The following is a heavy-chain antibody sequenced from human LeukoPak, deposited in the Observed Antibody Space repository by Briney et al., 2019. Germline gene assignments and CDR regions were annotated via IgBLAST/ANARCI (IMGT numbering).Heavy chain of an antibody. J-gene: IGHJ3*02. CDR3: AKLPSYYYGSGSFVDAFDI. CDR2: ISGSGGST. Sequence: PGGSLRLSCAASGFTFSSYAMSWVRQAPGKGLEWVSAISGSGGSTYYADSVKGRFTISRDNSKNTLYLQMNSPRAEYTAVYYCAKLPSYYYGSGSFVDAFDIWGQGTMVTVSS. CDR1: GFTFSSYA. D-gene: IGHD3-10*01. V-gene: IGHV3-23*01.